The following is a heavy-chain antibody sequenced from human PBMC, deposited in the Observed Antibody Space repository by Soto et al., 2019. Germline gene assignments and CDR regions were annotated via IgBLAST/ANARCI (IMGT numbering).Heavy chain of an antibody. D-gene: IGHD5-18*01. J-gene: IGHJ4*02. Sequence: SETLSLTCTVSGGSVSSGSYYWSWIRQPPGKGLEWIGYIYYSGSTNYNPSLKSRVTISVDTSKNQFSLKLSSVTAADTAVYYCARVGEYSYGTFDYWGQGTLVTVS. V-gene: IGHV4-61*01. CDR3: ARVGEYSYGTFDY. CDR1: GGSVSSGSYY. CDR2: IYYSGST.